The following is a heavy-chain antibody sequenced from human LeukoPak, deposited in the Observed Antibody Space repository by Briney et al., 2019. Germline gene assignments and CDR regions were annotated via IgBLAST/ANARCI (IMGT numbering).Heavy chain of an antibody. CDR1: GFTFSSYA. J-gene: IGHJ4*02. V-gene: IGHV3-30*18. Sequence: SGGSLRLSCAASGFTFSSYAMSWVRQAPGKGLEWVAVISYDGSNKYYADSVKGRFTISRDNSKNTLYLQMNSPRAEDTAVYYCAKDEKAYFDYWGQGTLVTVSS. CDR2: ISYDGSNK. CDR3: AKDEKAYFDY.